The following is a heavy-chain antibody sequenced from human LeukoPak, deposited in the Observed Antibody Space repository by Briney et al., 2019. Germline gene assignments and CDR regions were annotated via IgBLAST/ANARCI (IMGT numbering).Heavy chain of an antibody. D-gene: IGHD1-26*01. V-gene: IGHV4-59*12. Sequence: SETLSLTCTVSGGSISSYYWSWIRQPPGKGLEWIGYIYYSGGTNYNPSLKSRVTISVDTSKNQFSLKLSSVTAADTAVYYCARSYSGSYSLGYWGQGTLVTVSA. CDR3: ARSYSGSYSLGY. CDR1: GGSISSYY. J-gene: IGHJ4*02. CDR2: IYYSGGT.